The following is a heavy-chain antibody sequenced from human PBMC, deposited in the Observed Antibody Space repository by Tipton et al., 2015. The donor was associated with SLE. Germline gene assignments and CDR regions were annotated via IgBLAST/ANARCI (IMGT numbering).Heavy chain of an antibody. CDR2: IYSGGST. Sequence: QLVQSGGGLVQPGGSLRLSCAASGFTVSSNYMSWVRQAPGKGLEWVSVIYSGGSTYYADSVKGRFTISRDNSKNTLYLQMNSLRAEDTAVYYCARVLRDYYDSSGYYYYFDYWGQGTLVTVSS. D-gene: IGHD3-22*01. CDR1: GFTVSSNY. V-gene: IGHV3-66*01. CDR3: ARVLRDYYDSSGYYYYFDY. J-gene: IGHJ4*02.